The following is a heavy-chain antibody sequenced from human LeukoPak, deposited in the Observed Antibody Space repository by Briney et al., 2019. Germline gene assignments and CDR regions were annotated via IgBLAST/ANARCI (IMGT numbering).Heavy chain of an antibody. CDR1: SGSFSIPDYSYY. V-gene: IGHV4-39*07. Sequence: SATLSLTCTVSSGSFSIPDYSYYWGWIRQAPGKGLELIGSIYDSVSTYYNSSLKIRVTISLDTSKNLFSLKLTSVTAADTAVYFCARLTGSYYDYWGQGTLVTVSS. J-gene: IGHJ4*02. CDR3: ARLTGSYYDY. CDR2: IYDSVST. D-gene: IGHD1-26*01.